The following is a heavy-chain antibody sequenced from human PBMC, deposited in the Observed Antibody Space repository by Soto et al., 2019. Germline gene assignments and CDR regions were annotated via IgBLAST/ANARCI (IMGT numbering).Heavy chain of an antibody. CDR3: AKGRVDTAYFDC. V-gene: IGHV3-48*02. CDR1: GFAFISHS. Sequence: GGSLRLSCGASGFAFISHSMYWVRQAPGKGLEWVSYISSSGISIQYADSVKGRFTISRDNARNSLSLQMNSLRDDDTAVYYCAKGRVDTAYFDCWGQGSLVTVSS. D-gene: IGHD2-15*01. CDR2: ISSSGISI. J-gene: IGHJ4*02.